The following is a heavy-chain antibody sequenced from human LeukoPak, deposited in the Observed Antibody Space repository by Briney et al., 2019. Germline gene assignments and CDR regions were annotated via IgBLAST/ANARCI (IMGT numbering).Heavy chain of an antibody. V-gene: IGHV3-15*01. D-gene: IGHD3/OR15-3a*01. CDR3: TTDWTASPGGPDDY. Sequence: GGSLRLSCAASGFTFSSAWMSWVRQAPGKGLEWVGRIKSKTDGGTTDYAAPVKGRFTISRDDSKNTLYLQMNSLKTEDTAVYYCTTDWTASPGGPDDYWGQGTLVTVSS. J-gene: IGHJ4*02. CDR1: GFTFSSAW. CDR2: IKSKTDGGTT.